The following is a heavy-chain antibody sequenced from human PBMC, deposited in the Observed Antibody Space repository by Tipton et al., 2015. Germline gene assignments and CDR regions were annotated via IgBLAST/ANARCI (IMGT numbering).Heavy chain of an antibody. CDR1: GFTFSSYVM. Sequence: GSLRLSCAASGFTFSSYVMDWVRQAPGKGLEWIGSIHQNGSMYYNPSLKNRVTISADTSKRQFSLKLRSVTAADTAVYYCARLAPLASAGRNWFDPWGQGTLVTVSS. CDR3: ARLAPLASAGRNWFDP. J-gene: IGHJ5*02. V-gene: IGHV4-39*01. CDR2: IHQNGSM. D-gene: IGHD6-13*01.